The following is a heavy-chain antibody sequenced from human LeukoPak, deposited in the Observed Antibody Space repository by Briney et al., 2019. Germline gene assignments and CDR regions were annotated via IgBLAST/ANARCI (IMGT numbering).Heavy chain of an antibody. CDR1: GGSISSSRYY. Sequence: PSETLSLTCTVSGGSISSSRYYWGWIRQPPGKGLEGIGSIYYSGSTNYNPALKSRVTISVDTSKNQFSLKLSSVTAADTAVYYRARHTDTNPIDYGGPGDWGQGTLVTVSS. CDR3: ARHTDTNPIDYGGPGD. V-gene: IGHV4-39*01. CDR2: IYYSGST. J-gene: IGHJ1*01. D-gene: IGHD4-23*01.